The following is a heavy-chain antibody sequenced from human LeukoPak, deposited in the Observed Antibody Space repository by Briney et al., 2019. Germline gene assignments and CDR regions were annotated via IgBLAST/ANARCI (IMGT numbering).Heavy chain of an antibody. Sequence: GASVKVSCKAFGYTFRNYGFSWVRQAPGQGLEWMGWINPDTGDTIYAQKFQGRVTMTRDTSISTAYMELSSLRSDDTAVYFCVREVSVSGFYYKGWFDTWGQGSLVTVSS. CDR1: GYTFRNYG. CDR2: INPDTGDT. D-gene: IGHD3-10*01. J-gene: IGHJ5*02. CDR3: VREVSVSGFYYKGWFDT. V-gene: IGHV1-2*02.